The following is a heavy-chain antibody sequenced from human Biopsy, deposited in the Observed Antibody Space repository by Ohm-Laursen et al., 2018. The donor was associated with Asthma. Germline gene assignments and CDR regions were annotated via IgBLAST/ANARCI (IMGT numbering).Heavy chain of an antibody. CDR3: ARDFVDSAMDYFDY. D-gene: IGHD5-18*01. Sequence: GTLSLTCTVSGGSVSTGSYYWSWIRQPPGKGLEWLGYFYYTGSDNYNPSLKSRVTISVDTSKNQSSLRLNSVTAADTAVYYCARDFVDSAMDYFDYWGQGTLVTVSS. J-gene: IGHJ4*02. CDR2: FYYTGSD. CDR1: GGSVSTGSYY. V-gene: IGHV4-61*01.